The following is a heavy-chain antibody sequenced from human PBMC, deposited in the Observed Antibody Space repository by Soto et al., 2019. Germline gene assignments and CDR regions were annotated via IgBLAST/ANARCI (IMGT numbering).Heavy chain of an antibody. V-gene: IGHV4-59*01. Sequence: SETLSLTCTASGGSISSYYWSWIRQPPGKGLEWIGYINYSGSTNYNPSLKSRVTISADTSKNQFSLKLSSVTAADTAVYYCAREVGATTGSYFQHWGQGTLVTVSS. CDR1: GGSISSYY. CDR3: AREVGATTGSYFQH. J-gene: IGHJ1*01. D-gene: IGHD1-26*01. CDR2: INYSGST.